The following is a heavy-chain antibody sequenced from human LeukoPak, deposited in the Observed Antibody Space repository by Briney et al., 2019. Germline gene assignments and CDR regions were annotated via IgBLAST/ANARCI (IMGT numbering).Heavy chain of an antibody. V-gene: IGHV1-18*01. CDR3: ARDRSFSYSGSYFQH. CDR1: GYTFTSYG. CDR2: ISAYNGNT. Sequence: RASVKVSCKASGYTFTSYGISWVRQAPGQGLEWMGWISAYNGNTNYAQKLQGRVTMTTDTSTSTAYMELRSLRSDDTAVYYCARDRSFSYSGSYFQHWGQGTLVTVSS. J-gene: IGHJ1*01. D-gene: IGHD1-26*01.